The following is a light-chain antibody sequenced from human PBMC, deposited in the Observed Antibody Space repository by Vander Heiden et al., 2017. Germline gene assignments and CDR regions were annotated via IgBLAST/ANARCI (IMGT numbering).Light chain of an antibody. CDR2: EVS. Sequence: QSALTPPPSVSGSPGQSITISCTGTSSDVGSYNLVSWYQQHPGKAPKLMIYEVSKRPSGVSNRFSGSKSGNTASLTISGLQADDEADYYCCSYAGSSSVIFGGGTKVTVL. CDR1: SSDVGSYNL. V-gene: IGLV2-23*02. CDR3: CSYAGSSSVI. J-gene: IGLJ2*01.